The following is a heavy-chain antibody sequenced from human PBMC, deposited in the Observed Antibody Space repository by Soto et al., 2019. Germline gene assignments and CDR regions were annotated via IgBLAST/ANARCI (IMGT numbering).Heavy chain of an antibody. CDR3: ARAVYCGPGCYYYFDY. V-gene: IGHV3-7*01. CDR1: GFTFGSYW. D-gene: IGHD2-21*02. Sequence: EVQLVESGGGLVQPGGSLRLSCAVSGFTFGSYWMNWVRLIPGKGLEWVAYIKPDGSATYYVDSVKGRFTIYRDNAKNSLYLQMNSLRVEDTSVYYWARAVYCGPGCYYYFDYWGQGTLVTVSS. CDR2: IKPDGSAT. J-gene: IGHJ4*02.